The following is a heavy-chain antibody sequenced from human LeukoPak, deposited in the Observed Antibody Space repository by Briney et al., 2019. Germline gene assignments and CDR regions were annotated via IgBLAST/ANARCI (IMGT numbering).Heavy chain of an antibody. CDR3: ARSIFGVVIPDY. Sequence: SETLSLTCTVSGGSISSSSYYWGWIRQPPGKGLEWIGSIYYSGSTYYNPSLKSRVNISVDTSKNQFSLKLSSVTAADTAVYYCARSIFGVVIPDYWGQGTRVTVSS. CDR2: IYYSGST. D-gene: IGHD3-3*01. CDR1: GGSISSSSYY. V-gene: IGHV4-39*01. J-gene: IGHJ4*02.